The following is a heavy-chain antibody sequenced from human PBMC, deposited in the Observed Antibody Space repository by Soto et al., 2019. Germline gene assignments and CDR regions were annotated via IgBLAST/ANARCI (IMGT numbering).Heavy chain of an antibody. CDR2: FHYGENT. CDR1: GGSISSGPYS. CDR3: ARSDIVLVPAAMAGDYYYYYGMDV. D-gene: IGHD2-2*01. J-gene: IGHJ6*02. Sequence: PSETLALTCTVSGGSISSGPYSWGWIRQPPGEGLEWIATFHYGENTHYTPSLESRVTLSVDTSKNQFSLKLSSVTAADTAVYYCARSDIVLVPAAMAGDYYYYYGMDVWGQGTTVTVSS. V-gene: IGHV4-39*01.